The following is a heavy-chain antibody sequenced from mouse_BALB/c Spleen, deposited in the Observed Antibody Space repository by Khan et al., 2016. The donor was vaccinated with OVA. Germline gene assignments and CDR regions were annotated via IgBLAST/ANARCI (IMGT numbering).Heavy chain of an antibody. Sequence: EVKLEVSGPGLVKPSQSLSLTCTVTGYSITSDYAWNWIRQFPGNKLEWMGYISYSGSTNYNPSLKSRISITRDTSKNQFFLQLNSVTTEDTATYYCARDGSRYNYAMDYGGQGTSVTVSS. CDR2: ISYSGST. V-gene: IGHV3-2*02. CDR3: ARDGSRYNYAMDY. D-gene: IGHD2-3*01. CDR1: GYSITSDYA. J-gene: IGHJ4*01.